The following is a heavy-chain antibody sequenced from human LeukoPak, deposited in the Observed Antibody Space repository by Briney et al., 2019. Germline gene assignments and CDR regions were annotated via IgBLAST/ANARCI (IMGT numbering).Heavy chain of an antibody. CDR2: MNPNSGGT. CDR3: ARDKLGLGELSLYDQ. V-gene: IGHV1-2*02. J-gene: IGHJ5*02. Sequence: ASVKVSCKASGYTLTGYYMHWVRQAPGQGLEWMGWMNPNSGGTKYAQKFQGRVTMARDTSISTAYMELSRLRSDDTAMYYCARDKLGLGELSLYDQWGQGTLVTVFS. D-gene: IGHD3-16*02. CDR1: GYTLTGYY.